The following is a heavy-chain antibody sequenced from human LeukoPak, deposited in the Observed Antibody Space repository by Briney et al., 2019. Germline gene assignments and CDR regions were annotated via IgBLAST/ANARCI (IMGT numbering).Heavy chain of an antibody. CDR3: ARITTIASYSIDY. Sequence: SETLSLPCTVSGGSMSSTCYYGGWIRQPPGKGLEWIGSMYYRGSTYYNPSLKSRVTISIDTSKNQFSLKLSSVTAADTSVYYCARITTIASYSIDYWGEGTLVTVSS. J-gene: IGHJ4*02. CDR1: GGSMSSTCYY. D-gene: IGHD5-24*01. V-gene: IGHV4-39*01. CDR2: MYYRGST.